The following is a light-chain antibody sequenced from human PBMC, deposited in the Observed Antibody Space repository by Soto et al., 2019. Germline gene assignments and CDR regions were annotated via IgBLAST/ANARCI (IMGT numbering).Light chain of an antibody. Sequence: DIQMTQSPSTLSASVGDRVTITCRASQSISTWLAWYQLKPGKAPKLLIHKASSLESGVPSRFSGSGSGTEFTLTISSLQSDDFATYYCQQYNSNSPCTFGPGTKVDIK. CDR2: KAS. V-gene: IGKV1-5*03. CDR1: QSISTW. J-gene: IGKJ3*01. CDR3: QQYNSNSPCT.